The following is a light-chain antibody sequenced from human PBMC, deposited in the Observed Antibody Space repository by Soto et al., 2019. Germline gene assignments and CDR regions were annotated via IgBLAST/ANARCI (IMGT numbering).Light chain of an antibody. CDR2: GIS. V-gene: IGKV3-20*01. CDR3: QQYSTLPHT. Sequence: EIVMTQSPATLSVSPGERATLSCRASQSVSSNLAWYQQKPGQAPRLLIYGISSRATGIPDRFSGSGSGTDFTLTISRLEPEDFVVYYCQQYSTLPHTFGQGTKVDIK. CDR1: QSVSSN. J-gene: IGKJ2*01.